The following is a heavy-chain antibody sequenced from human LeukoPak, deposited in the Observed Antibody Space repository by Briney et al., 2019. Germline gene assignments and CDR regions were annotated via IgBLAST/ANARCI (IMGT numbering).Heavy chain of an antibody. CDR1: GGSMNNYY. D-gene: IGHD5-24*01. Sequence: SETLTLTCTVSGGSMNNYYWIWIRQPPGRGLEWIGYIHDTGSTNHKLSLKSRVTISLDTSKKQVSLRLNSVTAADTAVYYCARGFRSDTNICYKEMATILPGYWGQGTLVTVSS. CDR3: ARGFRSDTNICYKEMATILPGY. J-gene: IGHJ4*02. V-gene: IGHV4-59*01. CDR2: IHDTGST.